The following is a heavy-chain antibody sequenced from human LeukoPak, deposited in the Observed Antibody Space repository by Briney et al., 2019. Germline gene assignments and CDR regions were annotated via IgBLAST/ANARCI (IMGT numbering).Heavy chain of an antibody. CDR2: GNHSGST. CDR1: GGCFSDYY. D-gene: IGHD2-21*01. J-gene: IGHJ4*02. V-gene: IGHV4-34*01. CDR3: ARAKNNCGADCYSPSFFDY. Sequence: SETLSLTCAVCGGCFSDYYWTGIRQPPGKGLEGIGEGNHSGSTNYNPSLKSRVTMSVDTSNNQFSLKLTSVTAADTAVYYCARAKNNCGADCYSPSFFDYWGQGTLVTVSS.